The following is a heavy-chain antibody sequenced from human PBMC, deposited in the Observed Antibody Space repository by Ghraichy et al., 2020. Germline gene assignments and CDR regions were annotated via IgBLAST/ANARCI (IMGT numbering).Heavy chain of an antibody. V-gene: IGHV4-34*01. CDR2: INHSGST. J-gene: IGHJ4*02. CDR1: GGSFSGYY. D-gene: IGHD3-3*01. Sequence: SETLSLTCAVYGGSFSGYYWSWIRQPPGKGLEWIGEINHSGSTNYNPSLKSRVTISVDTSKNQFSLKLSSVTAADTAVYYCARNRHGVVIFTDGYFDYWGQGTLVTVSS. CDR3: ARNRHGVVIFTDGYFDY.